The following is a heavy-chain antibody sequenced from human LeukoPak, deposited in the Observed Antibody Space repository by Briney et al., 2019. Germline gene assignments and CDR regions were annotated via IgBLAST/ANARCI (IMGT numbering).Heavy chain of an antibody. V-gene: IGHV4-34*01. CDR1: GGSFSGYY. Sequence: SETLSLTCAVYGGSFSGYYWRWIRQPPGKGLEWIGEINHSGSTNYNPSLKSRVTISVDTSKIQFSLKLSSVTAADTAVYYCARGALIASGDYYYMDVWGKGTTVTVSS. D-gene: IGHD3-10*01. J-gene: IGHJ6*03. CDR3: ARGALIASGDYYYMDV. CDR2: INHSGST.